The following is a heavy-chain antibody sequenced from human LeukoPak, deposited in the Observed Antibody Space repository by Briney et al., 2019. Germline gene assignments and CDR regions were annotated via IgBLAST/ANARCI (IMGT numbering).Heavy chain of an antibody. J-gene: IGHJ4*02. CDR2: MNPNSGNT. Sequence: ASVKVSCKASGYTFITYDINWVRQVTGQGVEWMGWMNPNSGNTGIAQKFQGRVTITRNTSISTTCMELSSLRSEDAAVYFCTYRSGRYGYFDYWGQGTLVTVSS. V-gene: IGHV1-8*03. CDR3: TYRSGRYGYFDY. D-gene: IGHD6-19*01. CDR1: GYTFITYD.